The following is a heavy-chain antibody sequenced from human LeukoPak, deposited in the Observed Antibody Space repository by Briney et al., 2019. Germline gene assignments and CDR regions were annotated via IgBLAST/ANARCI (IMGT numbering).Heavy chain of an antibody. CDR2: IYSGGST. CDR1: GFTVSSNY. V-gene: IGHV3-53*01. Sequence: PGGSLRLSCAASGFTVSSNYMSWVRQAPGKGLEWVSVIYSGGSTYYADSVKGRFTISRDNSKNTLYLQMNSLRAEDTAVYYCAKDKIAAAGTLSFDYWGQGTLVTVSS. D-gene: IGHD6-13*01. J-gene: IGHJ4*02. CDR3: AKDKIAAAGTLSFDY.